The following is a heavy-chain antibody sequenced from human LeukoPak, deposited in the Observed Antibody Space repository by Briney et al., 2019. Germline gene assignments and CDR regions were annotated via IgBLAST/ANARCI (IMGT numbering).Heavy chain of an antibody. V-gene: IGHV4-34*01. CDR3: ARGYYDFWSGYLRSCFDY. D-gene: IGHD3-3*01. CDR1: GGSFSVYY. J-gene: IGHJ4*02. Sequence: SETLSLTCAVYGGSFSVYYWSWIRQPPGKGLEWIGEINHSGSTNYNPSLKSRVTISVDTSKNQFSLKLSSVTAADTAVYYCARGYYDFWSGYLRSCFDYWGQGTLVTVSS. CDR2: INHSGST.